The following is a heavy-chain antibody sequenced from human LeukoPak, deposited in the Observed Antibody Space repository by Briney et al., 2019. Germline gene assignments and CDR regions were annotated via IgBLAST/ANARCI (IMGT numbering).Heavy chain of an antibody. V-gene: IGHV4-34*01. CDR2: INHSGST. D-gene: IGHD3-10*01. CDR3: ARGAYGSGSYGDNWFDP. CDR1: GGSFSGYY. Sequence: PSETLSLTCAVYGGSFSGYYWSWIRQPPGKGLEWIGEINHSGSTNYNPSLKSRVTISVDTSKNQFSLKLSSVTAADTAVYYCARGAYGSGSYGDNWFDPWGQGTLVTVSS. J-gene: IGHJ5*02.